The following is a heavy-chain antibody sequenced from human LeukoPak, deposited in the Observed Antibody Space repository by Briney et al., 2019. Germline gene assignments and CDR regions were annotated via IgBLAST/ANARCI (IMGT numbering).Heavy chain of an antibody. V-gene: IGHV5-51*01. J-gene: IGHJ4*02. D-gene: IGHD6-19*01. CDR3: ARRISSGWSFDY. Sequence: GESLKISCKGSGYSFTSYWIGWVRQMPGKGLEWMGINYPDDSDTRYSPSFQGRVTISADESINTAYLQWSSLKASDTAVYYCARRISSGWSFDYWGQGTLVTVSS. CDR2: NYPDDSDT. CDR1: GYSFTSYW.